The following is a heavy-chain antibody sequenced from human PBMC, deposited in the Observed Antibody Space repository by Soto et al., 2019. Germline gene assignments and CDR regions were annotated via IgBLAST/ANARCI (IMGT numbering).Heavy chain of an antibody. CDR1: GGSISSGGYY. V-gene: IGHV4-31*03. Sequence: QVQLQESGPGLVKPSQTLSLTCTVSGGSISSGGYYWSWIRQHPGKGLEWIGYIYYSGSTYYNPSLKSRVTISVDTSKNQFSLKLSSVTAADTAVYYCARTRGWSGHQHSWYFDLWGRGTLVTVSS. CDR3: ARTRGWSGHQHSWYFDL. J-gene: IGHJ2*01. D-gene: IGHD3-3*01. CDR2: IYYSGST.